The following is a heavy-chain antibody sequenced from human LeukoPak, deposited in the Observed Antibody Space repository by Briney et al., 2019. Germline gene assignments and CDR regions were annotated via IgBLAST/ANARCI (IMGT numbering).Heavy chain of an antibody. CDR1: GGYISGYY. CDR2: IYYSGST. V-gene: IGHV4-59*01. CDR3: ARSWGHYDSSGYPLYFDY. Sequence: PSETLSLTCTVSGGYISGYYCSWIRQPPGKGLEWIGYIYYSGSTNYDPSLKSRVTISVDTSKNQFSLKLSSVTAADTAVYYCARSWGHYDSSGYPLYFDYWGQGTLLTVSS. D-gene: IGHD3-22*01. J-gene: IGHJ4*02.